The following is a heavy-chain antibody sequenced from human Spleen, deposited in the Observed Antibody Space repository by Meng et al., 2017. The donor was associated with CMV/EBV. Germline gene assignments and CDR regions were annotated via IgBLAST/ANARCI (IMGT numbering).Heavy chain of an antibody. CDR1: GFTFSSYE. Sequence: GESLKISCAASGFTFSSYEMNWVRQDPGKGLEWVSYISSSGSTVLFADSVKGRFTISRENADNSLYLQMNSLRAEDTAVYYCARDARFLEWLSTPNDAFDIWGQGTMVTVSS. CDR3: ARDARFLEWLSTPNDAFDI. V-gene: IGHV3-48*03. D-gene: IGHD3-3*01. J-gene: IGHJ3*02. CDR2: ISSSGSTV.